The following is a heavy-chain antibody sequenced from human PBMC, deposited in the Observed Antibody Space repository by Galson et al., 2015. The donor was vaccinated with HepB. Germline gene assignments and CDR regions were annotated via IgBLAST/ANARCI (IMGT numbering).Heavy chain of an antibody. CDR1: GDSVSGNSAA. J-gene: IGHJ4*02. D-gene: IGHD6-13*01. CDR2: TYYRSKWYN. V-gene: IGHV6-1*01. Sequence: CAIAGDSVSGNSAAWNWIRQSPSRGLEGLGRTYYRSKWYNDYAVSEKSRITINPDTSKNQFSLQLNSVTPEDTAVYYCAIESIAAAGQRFDYWGQGTLVTVSS. CDR3: AIESIAAAGQRFDY.